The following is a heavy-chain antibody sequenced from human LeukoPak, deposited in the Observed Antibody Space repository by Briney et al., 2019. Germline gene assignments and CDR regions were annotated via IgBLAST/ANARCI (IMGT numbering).Heavy chain of an antibody. CDR2: IKSKTDGGTT. CDR1: GFTFSNAW. J-gene: IGHJ4*02. CDR3: TTDLRYYYDSSGYYYQAYY. Sequence: GGSLRLSCAASGFTFSNAWMSWVRQAPGKGLEWVGRIKSKTDGGTTDYAAPVKGRFTISRDDSKNTLYLQMNSLKTEDTAVYYCTTDLRYYYDSSGYYYQAYYWGQGTLVTVSP. D-gene: IGHD3-22*01. V-gene: IGHV3-15*01.